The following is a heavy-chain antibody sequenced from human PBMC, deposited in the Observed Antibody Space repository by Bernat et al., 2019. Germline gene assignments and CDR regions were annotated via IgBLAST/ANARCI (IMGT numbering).Heavy chain of an antibody. CDR1: GFTFSSYA. V-gene: IGHV3-23*01. Sequence: EVQLLESGGGLVQPGGSLRLSCAASGFTFSSYAMSWVRQAPGKGLEWVSAISGSGGTIYYADSVKGRFTISRDNAKNSRYLQMNSLRDEDTAVYYCAREGSSSWYRSDYYYYMDVWGKGTTVTVSS. CDR3: AREGSSSWYRSDYYYYMDV. J-gene: IGHJ6*03. D-gene: IGHD6-13*01. CDR2: ISGSGGTI.